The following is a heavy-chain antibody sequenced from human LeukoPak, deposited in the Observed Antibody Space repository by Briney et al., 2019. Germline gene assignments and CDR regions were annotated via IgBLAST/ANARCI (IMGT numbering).Heavy chain of an antibody. CDR2: ISGSGASR. J-gene: IGHJ4*02. CDR3: AKVKITMIVVVVTTNGFFDY. D-gene: IGHD3-22*01. CDR1: GFTFSDYA. Sequence: GGSPRLSCAASGFTFSDYAMSWVRQAPGKGPEWVSGISGSGASRYYEDSVKGRFTISRDNAKNTLYLQMNSLSAEDTAVYYCAKVKITMIVVVVTTNGFFDYWGQGTLVTVSS. V-gene: IGHV3-23*01.